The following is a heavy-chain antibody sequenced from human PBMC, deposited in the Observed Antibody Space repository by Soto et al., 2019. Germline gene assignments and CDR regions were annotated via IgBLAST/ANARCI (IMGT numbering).Heavy chain of an antibody. CDR2: INHSGST. CDR3: ARTGGSGSYYSYYYYGMDV. J-gene: IGHJ6*02. D-gene: IGHD3-10*01. Sequence: SETLSLTCAVYGGSFSGYYWSWIRQPPGKGLEWIGEINHSGSTNYNPSLKSRVTISVDTSKNQFSLKLSSVTAADTAVYYCARTGGSGSYYSYYYYGMDVWGQGTTVTVSS. CDR1: GGSFSGYY. V-gene: IGHV4-34*01.